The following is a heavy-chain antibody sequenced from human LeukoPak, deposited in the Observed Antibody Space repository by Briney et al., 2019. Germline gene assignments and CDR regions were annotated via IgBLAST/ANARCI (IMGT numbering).Heavy chain of an antibody. J-gene: IGHJ3*02. D-gene: IGHD6-19*01. Sequence: ASVKVSCKASGYTFTGYYMHWVRQAPGQGLEWMGWINPNSGGTNYAQKFQGRVTMTRDTSISTAYMELSRLRSDDTAVYYCARDRGSGWYGVNAFDIWGQGTMVTVSS. CDR1: GYTFTGYY. CDR2: INPNSGGT. V-gene: IGHV1-2*02. CDR3: ARDRGSGWYGVNAFDI.